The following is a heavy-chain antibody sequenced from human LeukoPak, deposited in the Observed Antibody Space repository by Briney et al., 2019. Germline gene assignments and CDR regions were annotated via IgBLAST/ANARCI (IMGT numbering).Heavy chain of an antibody. Sequence: SETLSLTCTVSGGSISSYYWSWIRQPPGQGLEWIGYIYYSGSTNYNPSLKSRVAISVDTSKNQFSLKLSSVTAADTAVYYCARYRQDDYFDYWGQGTLVTVSS. CDR2: IYYSGST. V-gene: IGHV4-59*01. CDR1: GGSISSYY. J-gene: IGHJ4*02. CDR3: ARYRQDDYFDY. D-gene: IGHD3-16*02.